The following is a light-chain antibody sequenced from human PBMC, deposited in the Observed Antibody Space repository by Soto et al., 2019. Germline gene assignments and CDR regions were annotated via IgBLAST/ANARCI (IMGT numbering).Light chain of an antibody. CDR2: AAS. CDR1: QSVSSIY. Sequence: IVLTQSPGTLSLSPGERATLSCRASQSVSSIYLAWYQQKPGQAPRLLIYAASSRETGIPDRCSGSGSGTDFTRTIRRLEAEDFAVYYCQQYDSSPYSFGQGNKLEIK. CDR3: QQYDSSPYS. V-gene: IGKV3-20*01. J-gene: IGKJ2*01.